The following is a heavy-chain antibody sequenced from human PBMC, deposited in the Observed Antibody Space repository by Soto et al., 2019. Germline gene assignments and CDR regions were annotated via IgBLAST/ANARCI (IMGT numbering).Heavy chain of an antibody. Sequence: SETLSLTCTVSGGSISSYYWSRIRQPAGKGLEWIGRIYTSGSTNYNPSLKSRVTMSVDTSKNQFSLKLSSVTAADTAVYYCARDLAGATPRHDDDYGMDIWGQGTTVTVSS. V-gene: IGHV4-4*07. D-gene: IGHD1-26*01. CDR3: ARDLAGATPRHDDDYGMDI. J-gene: IGHJ6*02. CDR2: IYTSGST. CDR1: GGSISSYY.